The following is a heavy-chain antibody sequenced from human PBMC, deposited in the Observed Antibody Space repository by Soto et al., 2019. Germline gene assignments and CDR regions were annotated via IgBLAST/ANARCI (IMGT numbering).Heavy chain of an antibody. CDR3: TRVYCSSTSCYYYYYYYMDV. CDR1: GFTFGDYA. V-gene: IGHV3-49*03. Sequence: GGSLRLSCTASGFTFGDYAMSWFRQAPGKGLEWVGFIRSKAYGGTTEYAASVKGRFTISRDHSKSIAYRQMNSLKTEDTAVYYCTRVYCSSTSCYYYYYYYMDVWGKGTTVTVSS. CDR2: IRSKAYGGTT. D-gene: IGHD2-2*01. J-gene: IGHJ6*03.